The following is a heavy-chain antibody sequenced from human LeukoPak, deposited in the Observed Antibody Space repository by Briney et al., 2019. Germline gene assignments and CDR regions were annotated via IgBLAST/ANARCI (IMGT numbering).Heavy chain of an antibody. Sequence: PSETLSLTCAVYGGSFSGYYWSWIRQPPGKGLEWIGEINHSGSTNYNPSLKSRVTISVDTSKIKFCLKISSVTAAYTAVYYCARVGFSSWYLTLDYWGQGTLVTVSS. D-gene: IGHD6-13*01. CDR1: GGSFSGYY. CDR3: ARVGFSSWYLTLDY. J-gene: IGHJ4*02. V-gene: IGHV4-34*01. CDR2: INHSGST.